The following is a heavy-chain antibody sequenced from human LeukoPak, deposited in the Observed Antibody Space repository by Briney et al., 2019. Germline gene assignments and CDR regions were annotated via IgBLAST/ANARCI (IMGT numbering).Heavy chain of an antibody. D-gene: IGHD3-22*01. Sequence: SETLSLTCAVYGGSFSDYYWSWIRQPPGKGLEWIGEINHSGSTNYNPSLKSRVTISVDTSKNQFSLKLSSVTAADTAVYYCASLTRILVVADGHYFDYWGQGTLVTVSS. CDR1: GGSFSDYY. V-gene: IGHV4-34*01. CDR2: INHSGST. CDR3: ASLTRILVVADGHYFDY. J-gene: IGHJ4*02.